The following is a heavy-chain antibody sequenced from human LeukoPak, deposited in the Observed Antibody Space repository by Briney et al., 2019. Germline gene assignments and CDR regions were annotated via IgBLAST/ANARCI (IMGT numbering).Heavy chain of an antibody. CDR3: ARVPVNIWENWFDP. J-gene: IGHJ5*02. CDR1: GGSISSSNW. D-gene: IGHD1-26*01. CDR2: IYHSGST. V-gene: IGHV4-4*02. Sequence: PSGTLSLTCAVSGGSISSSNWWSWIRQPPGKGLEWIGEIYHSGSTNYNPSLKSRVTISVDTSKNQFSLKLSSVTAADTAVYYCARVPVNIWENWFDPWGQGTLVTVSS.